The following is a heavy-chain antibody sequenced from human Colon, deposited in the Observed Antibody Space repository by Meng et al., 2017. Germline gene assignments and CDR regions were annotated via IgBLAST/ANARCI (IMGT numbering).Heavy chain of an antibody. V-gene: IGHV6-1*01. J-gene: IGHJ4*02. CDR2: TYYRSKWFN. CDR1: GDSVSSNSAA. Sequence: SETLSLTCAISGDSVSSNSAAWNWIRQSPSRGLEWLGRTYYRSKWFNDYAESMNPRITINADTSKNQVSMQLSSVTPEDTAVYYCLRERDYFDSWGQGILVTVSS. CDR3: LRERDYFDS.